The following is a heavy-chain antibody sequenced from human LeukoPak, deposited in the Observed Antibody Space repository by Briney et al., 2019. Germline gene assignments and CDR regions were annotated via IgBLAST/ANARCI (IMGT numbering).Heavy chain of an antibody. CDR2: IKQDGSEK. CDR3: ARDHTVDGLVFDY. D-gene: IGHD6-19*01. J-gene: IGHJ4*02. CDR1: GFTFSDFW. V-gene: IGHV3-7*01. Sequence: GGSLRLSCAASGFTFSDFWMNLVCQAPGKGLEWVASIKQDGSEKYYVDSVKGRFSISRDNAKNSLHLQMNSLRAEDTAVYYCARDHTVDGLVFDYWGQGILVTVSS.